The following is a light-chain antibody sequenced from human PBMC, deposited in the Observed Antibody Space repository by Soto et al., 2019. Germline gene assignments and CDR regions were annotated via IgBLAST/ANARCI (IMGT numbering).Light chain of an antibody. Sequence: QSVLTQPASVSGSPGHPITISCTGTSSDVGSYNLVSWYQQHPGKAPKLMIYEGSKRPSGVSNRFSGSKSGNTASLTISGLQAEDEADYYCCSYAGSSVFGTGTKVTVL. J-gene: IGLJ1*01. V-gene: IGLV2-23*01. CDR3: CSYAGSSV. CDR2: EGS. CDR1: SSDVGSYNL.